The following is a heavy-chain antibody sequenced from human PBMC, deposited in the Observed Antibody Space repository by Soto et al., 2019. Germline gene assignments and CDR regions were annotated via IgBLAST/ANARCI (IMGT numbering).Heavy chain of an antibody. CDR3: ARDAEVCYYYIDV. CDR1: GFSISTYG. V-gene: IGHV3-33*01. Sequence: QVQLVESGGGVVQPGRSLRLSCEASGFSISTYGMHWVRQAPGKGLEWVAIIWYDGSKKYYADSVKGRFTISGDNSKNTLYLQMNSLRVEDTAVYYCARDAEVCYYYIDVWGKGTTVTVSS. CDR2: IWYDGSKK. J-gene: IGHJ6*03.